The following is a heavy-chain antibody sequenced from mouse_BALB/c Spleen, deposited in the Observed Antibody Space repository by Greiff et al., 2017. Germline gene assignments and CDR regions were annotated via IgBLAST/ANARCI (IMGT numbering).Heavy chain of an antibody. Sequence: EVQGVESGGGLVQPGGSRKLSCAASGFTFSSFGMHWVRQAPEKGLEWVAYISSGSSTIYYADTVKGRFTISRDNPKNTLFLQMTSLRSEDTAMYYCARFDYDHYFDDWGQGTTLTVSS. J-gene: IGHJ2*01. CDR3: ARFDYDHYFDD. D-gene: IGHD2-4*01. CDR2: ISSGSSTI. CDR1: GFTFSSFG. V-gene: IGHV5-17*02.